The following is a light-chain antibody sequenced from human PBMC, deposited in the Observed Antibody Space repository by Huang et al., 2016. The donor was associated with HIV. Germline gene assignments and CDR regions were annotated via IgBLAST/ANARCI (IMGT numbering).Light chain of an antibody. V-gene: IGKV3-15*01. CDR3: QQYNNWPQT. Sequence: EIVMTQSPATLSVSPGERATLSCRASQSVSNNLAWYQQKPGQAPRSLINGASTRATGIPARFSGSGSGTEFTLTISSLQSEDFAVYYCQQYNNWPQTFGQGTKVDIK. J-gene: IGKJ1*01. CDR2: GAS. CDR1: QSVSNN.